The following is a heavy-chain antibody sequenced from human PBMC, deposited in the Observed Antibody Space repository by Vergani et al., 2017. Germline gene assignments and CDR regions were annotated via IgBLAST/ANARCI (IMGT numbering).Heavy chain of an antibody. CDR3: AGSFDRYSSSSGIDY. J-gene: IGHJ4*02. CDR2: IWYDGSNK. Sequence: VQLVESGGGLVQPGGSLRLSCAASGFTFSSYSMNWVRQAPGKGLEWVAVIWYDGSNKYYADSVKGRFTISRDNSKNTLYLQMNSLRAEDTAVYYCAGSFDRYSSSSGIDYWGQGTLVTVSS. CDR1: GFTFSSYS. V-gene: IGHV3-33*08. D-gene: IGHD6-6*01.